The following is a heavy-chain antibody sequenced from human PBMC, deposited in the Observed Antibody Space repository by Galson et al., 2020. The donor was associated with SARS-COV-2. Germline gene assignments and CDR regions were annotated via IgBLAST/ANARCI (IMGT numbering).Heavy chain of an antibody. Sequence: QAGGSLRLSCAASGFSFSSYWMHWVRQAPGKGLVWVSRINSDGSSTNYADSVKGRFTISRDNAKDTLYLQMNSLRAEDTAVYYCAREGRATVTTNYWGQGTLVTVSS. V-gene: IGHV3-74*01. J-gene: IGHJ4*02. CDR1: GFSFSSYW. D-gene: IGHD4-17*01. CDR3: AREGRATVTTNY. CDR2: INSDGSST.